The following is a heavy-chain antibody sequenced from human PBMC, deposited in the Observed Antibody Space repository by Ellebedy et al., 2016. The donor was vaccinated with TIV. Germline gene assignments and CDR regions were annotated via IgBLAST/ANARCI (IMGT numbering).Heavy chain of an antibody. D-gene: IGHD1-1*01. CDR2: IKTDGSET. V-gene: IGHV3-7*01. CDR3: ARTTGGFYYYCGMDV. Sequence: PGGSLRLSCAAWGFSFSNFWMSWVRQAPGKGLEWVAHIKTDGSETYYVDSVKGRFTISRDNAKNSLYLQMNSLRAEDTAVYYCARTTGGFYYYCGMDVWGQGTTVTVSS. CDR1: GFSFSNFW. J-gene: IGHJ6*02.